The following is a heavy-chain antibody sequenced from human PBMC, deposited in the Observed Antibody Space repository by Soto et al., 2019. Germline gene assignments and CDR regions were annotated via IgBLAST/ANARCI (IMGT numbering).Heavy chain of an antibody. V-gene: IGHV1-69*01. CDR2: ITPIFGII. CDR3: ARLQNWFDP. CDR1: GGTFSSYS. J-gene: IGHJ5*02. Sequence: GASVKVSFKSSGGTFSSYSMSWVRQAPGQGLEWMGVITPIFGIIKYAQKFQGRVTITADESTSTAYMELSSLRSDDTAVYYCARLQNWFDPWGQGTLVTVSS.